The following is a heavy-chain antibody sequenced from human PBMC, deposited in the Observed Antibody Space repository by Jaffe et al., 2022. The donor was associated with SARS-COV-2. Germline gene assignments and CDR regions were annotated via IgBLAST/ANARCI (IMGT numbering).Heavy chain of an antibody. CDR2: IYYSGST. CDR3: ARQHYDYVWGSSFDAFDI. D-gene: IGHD3-16*01. V-gene: IGHV4-39*01. J-gene: IGHJ3*02. CDR1: GGSISSSSYY. Sequence: QLQLQESGPGLVKPSETLSLTCTVSGGSISSSSYYWGWIRQPPGKGLEWIGSIYYSGSTYYNPSLKSRVTISVDTSKNQFSLKLSSVTAADTAVYYCARQHYDYVWGSSFDAFDIWGQGTMVTVSS.